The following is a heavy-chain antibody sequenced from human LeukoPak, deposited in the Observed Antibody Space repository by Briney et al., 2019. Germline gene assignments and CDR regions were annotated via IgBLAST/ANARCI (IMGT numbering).Heavy chain of an antibody. V-gene: IGHV4-38-2*02. CDR3: AKEATCSGGSCYSVNYFDY. Sequence: SETLSLTCTVSGYSMTSGYYWGWIRQPPGKGLEWIGTIYHSGNTYYNPSLRSRVTILVDTSKNQFSLNVRSVMAADTAVYYCAKEATCSGGSCYSVNYFDYWGQGTLVTVSS. J-gene: IGHJ4*02. D-gene: IGHD2-15*01. CDR2: IYHSGNT. CDR1: GYSMTSGYY.